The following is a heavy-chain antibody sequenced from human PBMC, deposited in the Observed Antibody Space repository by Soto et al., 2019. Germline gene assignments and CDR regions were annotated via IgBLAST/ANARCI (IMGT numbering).Heavy chain of an antibody. CDR3: ARRITIFGVAHLGP. V-gene: IGHV4-39*01. J-gene: IGHJ5*02. Sequence: SETLSLTCTVSGGSISSSSYYWGWIRQPPGKGLEWIGSIYYSGSTYYNPSLKSRVTISVDTSKNQFSLKLSSVTAADTAVYYCARRITIFGVAHLGPWGQGTLVTVSS. CDR1: GGSISSSSYY. D-gene: IGHD3-3*01. CDR2: IYYSGST.